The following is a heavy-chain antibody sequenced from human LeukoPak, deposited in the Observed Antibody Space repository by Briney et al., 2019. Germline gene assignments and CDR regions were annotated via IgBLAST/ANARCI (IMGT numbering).Heavy chain of an antibody. CDR1: GGPISNYY. J-gene: IGHJ4*02. Sequence: SETLSLTCTVSGGPISNYYWSWLRQPPGKGLEWIGCVLYGGSINYNPSLMSRVTISVDASKNQFSLKVSSVTAADTAVYYCARSIGLRRKFDYWGQGTLVTVSS. D-gene: IGHD6-6*01. CDR2: VLYGGSI. CDR3: ARSIGLRRKFDY. V-gene: IGHV4-59*01.